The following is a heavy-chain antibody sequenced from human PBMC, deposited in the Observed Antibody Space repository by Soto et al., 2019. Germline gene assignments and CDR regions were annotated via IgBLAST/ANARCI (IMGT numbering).Heavy chain of an antibody. CDR1: GGTFSRYA. CDR3: ARGAGGLRDTWKYYYYGVDV. D-gene: IGHD1-1*01. V-gene: IGHV1-69*14. J-gene: IGHJ6*02. CDR2: IIPMYGTP. Sequence: QVQLVQSGADVKKPGSSVKVSCKASGGTFSRYAFSWVRQAPGQGPAWMGGIIPMYGTPNYAQRFQGRVTIFADRSTNTVFMELSSLRSEDTAVYYCARGAGGLRDTWKYYYYGVDVWGLGTAFTVSS.